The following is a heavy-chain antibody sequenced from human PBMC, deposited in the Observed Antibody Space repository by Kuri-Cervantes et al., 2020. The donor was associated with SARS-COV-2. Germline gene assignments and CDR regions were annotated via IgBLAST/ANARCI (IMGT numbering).Heavy chain of an antibody. CDR2: ISTDGTYT. CDR1: GLIFNNSW. D-gene: IGHD3-10*01. V-gene: IGHV3-74*01. CDR3: AREPGGWFDP. Sequence: GESLKISCAVSGLIFNNSWMYWVRQGPGKGLVWVSRISTDGTYTHYADSVKGRFTISRDNAKNTLYLQMNSLRAEDTAVYYCAREPGGWFDPWGQGTLVTVSS. J-gene: IGHJ5*02.